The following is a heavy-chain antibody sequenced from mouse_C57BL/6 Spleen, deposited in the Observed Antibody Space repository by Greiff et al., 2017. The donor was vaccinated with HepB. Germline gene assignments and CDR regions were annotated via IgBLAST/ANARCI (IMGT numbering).Heavy chain of an antibody. CDR2: IRNKANNHAT. V-gene: IGHV6-6*01. J-gene: IGHJ4*01. CDR1: GFTFSDAW. D-gene: IGHD1-1*01. Sequence: EVHLVESGGGLVQPGGSMKLSCAASGFTFSDAWMDWVRQSPEKGLEWVAEIRNKANNHATYYAESVKGRFTISRDDSKSSVYLQMNSLRAEDTGIYYCTPLITTVVVGDYWGQGTSVTVSS. CDR3: TPLITTVVVGDY.